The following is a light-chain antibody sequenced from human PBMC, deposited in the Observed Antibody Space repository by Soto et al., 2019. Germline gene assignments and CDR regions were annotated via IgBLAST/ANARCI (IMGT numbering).Light chain of an antibody. J-gene: IGKJ2*01. CDR1: QSVSNNY. CDR2: GSS. CDR3: QQYGSSPPYT. Sequence: EVILTQSPGTLSLSPGDRATLSCRASQSVSNNYLAWYQQKPGQAHRLLIFGSSDRATGIPDRFCGSGSGLDFTMSISTLEPDDFGVYYCQQYGSSPPYTFGQGTKLEIK. V-gene: IGKV3-20*01.